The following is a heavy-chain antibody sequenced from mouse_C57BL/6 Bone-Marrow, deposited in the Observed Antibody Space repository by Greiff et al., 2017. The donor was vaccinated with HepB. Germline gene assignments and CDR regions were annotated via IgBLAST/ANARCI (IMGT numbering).Heavy chain of an antibody. V-gene: IGHV1-81*01. J-gene: IGHJ1*03. Sequence: QVQLQQSGAELARPGASVKLSCKASGYTFTSYGISWVKQRTGQGLEWIGEIYPRSGNTYYNEKFKGKATLTADKSSSTAYMELSSLTSEDSAVYCCARTTVGEPWEYFDVWGTGTTVTVSS. CDR1: GYTFTSYG. CDR2: IYPRSGNT. CDR3: ARTTVGEPWEYFDV. D-gene: IGHD1-1*01.